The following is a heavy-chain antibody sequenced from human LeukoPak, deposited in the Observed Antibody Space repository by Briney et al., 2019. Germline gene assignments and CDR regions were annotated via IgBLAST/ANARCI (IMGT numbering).Heavy chain of an antibody. V-gene: IGHV1-18*01. J-gene: IGHJ4*02. CDR2: ISAYNDNT. D-gene: IGHD3-3*01. CDR1: GYTFTMYG. Sequence: GASVKVSCKASGYTFTMYGITWVRQAPGQGLEWMGWISAYNDNTNYAQNLQDRVTMTTDASTSTVYMELRILGSDDTAVYYCARLREIPVFGVVTKSTSYFDYWGQGTLVTVSS. CDR3: ARLREIPVFGVVTKSTSYFDY.